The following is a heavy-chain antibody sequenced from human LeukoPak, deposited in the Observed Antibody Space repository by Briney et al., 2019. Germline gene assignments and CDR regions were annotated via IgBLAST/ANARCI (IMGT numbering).Heavy chain of an antibody. V-gene: IGHV3-48*01. J-gene: IGHJ4*02. D-gene: IGHD6-13*01. CDR2: ISTRNTI. Sequence: PGGSLRLSCEVSGFTFSSYSLNWVRQAPGKGLEWLSYISTRNTIYYGDSVKGRFTISRDNSKNTLFLQMNSLRAEDTAVYYCARLTAVGRLYFVDWGPGTLVTVSS. CDR3: ARLTAVGRLYFVD. CDR1: GFTFSSYS.